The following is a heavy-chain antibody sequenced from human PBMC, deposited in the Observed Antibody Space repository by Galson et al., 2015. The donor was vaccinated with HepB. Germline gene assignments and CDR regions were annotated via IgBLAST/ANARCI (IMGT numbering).Heavy chain of an antibody. V-gene: IGHV3-23*01. CDR3: AKGSASNMVRGVITSFDY. Sequence: SLRLSCAASGFTFSSYAMSWVRQAPGKGLERVSVISGSGGSTYYADSVKGRFTISRDNSKNTLYLQMNSLRAEDTAIYYCAKGSASNMVRGVITSFDYWGQGTLVTVSS. J-gene: IGHJ4*02. CDR1: GFTFSSYA. D-gene: IGHD3-10*01. CDR2: ISGSGGST.